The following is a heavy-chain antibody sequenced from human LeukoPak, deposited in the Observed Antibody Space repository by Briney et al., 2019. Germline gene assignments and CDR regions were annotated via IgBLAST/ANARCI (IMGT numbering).Heavy chain of an antibody. D-gene: IGHD6-19*01. CDR2: IGGSDGST. CDR1: GFIFNSYA. J-gene: IGHJ6*02. CDR3: AKDHSSAWDYFYYGMNV. Sequence: GGSLRLSCAASGFIFNSYAMSWVRQAPGKGLEWASAIGGSDGSTYYADSVKGRFTISRDNSKNTLYLQMNSLRGEDTAVYYCAKDHSSAWDYFYYGMNVWGQGTTVTVSS. V-gene: IGHV3-23*01.